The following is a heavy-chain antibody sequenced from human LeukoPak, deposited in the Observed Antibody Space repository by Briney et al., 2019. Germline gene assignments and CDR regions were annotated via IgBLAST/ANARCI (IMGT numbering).Heavy chain of an antibody. D-gene: IGHD2-15*01. Sequence: KSSETLSLTCTVSGGSISSYYWSWIRQPPGKGLEWIGYIYYSGSTNYNPSLKSRVTISVDTSKNQFSLKLSSVTAADTAVYYCARYWDAFDIWGQGTMVTVSS. J-gene: IGHJ3*02. CDR1: GGSISSYY. V-gene: IGHV4-59*01. CDR2: IYYSGST. CDR3: ARYWDAFDI.